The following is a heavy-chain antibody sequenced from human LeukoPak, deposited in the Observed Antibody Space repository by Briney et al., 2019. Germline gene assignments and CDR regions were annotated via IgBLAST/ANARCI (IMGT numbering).Heavy chain of an antibody. CDR1: GFTFTNYA. V-gene: IGHV3-30-3*01. J-gene: IGHJ4*02. Sequence: SGGSLRLSCAASGFTFTNYAMHWVRQAPGKGLEWVALISYDGSDKYYANSVKGRFTISRDNSNNTLYLQMNSLRDEDTAVYYCARDGAWFGELFSGFDYWGQGTLVTVSS. CDR3: ARDGAWFGELFSGFDY. CDR2: ISYDGSDK. D-gene: IGHD3-10*01.